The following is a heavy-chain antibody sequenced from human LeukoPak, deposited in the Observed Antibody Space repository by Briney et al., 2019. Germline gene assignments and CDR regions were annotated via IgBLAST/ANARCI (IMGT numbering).Heavy chain of an antibody. CDR1: GHTFTSYG. V-gene: IGHV1-18*01. D-gene: IGHD2-2*01. CDR3: ARAGCSSTSCYYADY. J-gene: IGHJ4*02. Sequence: VASVKVSCKASGHTFTSYGISWVRQAPGQGLEWMGWISAYNGNTNYAQKLQGRVTMTTDTSTSTAYMELRSLRSDDTAVYYCARAGCSSTSCYYADYWGQGTLVTVSS. CDR2: ISAYNGNT.